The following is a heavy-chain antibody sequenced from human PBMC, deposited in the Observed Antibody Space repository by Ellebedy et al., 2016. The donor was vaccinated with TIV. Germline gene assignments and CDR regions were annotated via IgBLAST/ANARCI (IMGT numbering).Heavy chain of an antibody. CDR2: ISDDGSHK. V-gene: IGHV3-30*04. CDR3: ARRLVICSGGSCPRSYGMDV. CDR1: GFTFNSYA. Sequence: GESLKISCAASGFTFNSYAMHWVRQAPGKGLEWVAVISDDGSHKYYADSVKGRFTISRDNSKNTLYLLMNSLRADDTALYYCARRLVICSGGSCPRSYGMDVWGQGTTVTVSS. J-gene: IGHJ6*02. D-gene: IGHD2-15*01.